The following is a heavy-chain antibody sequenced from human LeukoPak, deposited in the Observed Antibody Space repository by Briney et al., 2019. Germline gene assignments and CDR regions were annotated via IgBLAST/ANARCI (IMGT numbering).Heavy chain of an antibody. J-gene: IGHJ4*02. CDR1: GFTFSSYS. CDR3: AREWSATIDY. V-gene: IGHV3-48*01. CDR2: ISSSSSTI. Sequence: GGSLRLSCAASGFTFSSYSMNWDRQAPGKGLEWVSYISSSSSTIYYADSVKGRFTISRDNAKNSLYLQMNSLRAEDTAVYYCAREWSATIDYWGQGTLVTVSS. D-gene: IGHD5-12*01.